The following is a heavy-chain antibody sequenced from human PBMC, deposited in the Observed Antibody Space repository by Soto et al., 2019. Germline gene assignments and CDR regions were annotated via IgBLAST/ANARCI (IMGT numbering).Heavy chain of an antibody. CDR3: ARAKGVAAAGRSLFDY. J-gene: IGHJ4*02. D-gene: IGHD6-13*01. CDR1: GYSISSGYY. Sequence: NPSETLSLTCAVSGYSISSGYYWGWIRQPPGKGLEWIGSIYHSGSTYYNPSLKSRVTISVDTSKNQFSLKLSSVTAADTAVYYCARAKGVAAAGRSLFDYWGQGTLVTVSS. V-gene: IGHV4-38-2*01. CDR2: IYHSGST.